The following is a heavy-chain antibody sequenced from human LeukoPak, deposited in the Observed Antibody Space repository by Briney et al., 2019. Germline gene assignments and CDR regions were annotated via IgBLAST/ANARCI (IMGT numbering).Heavy chain of an antibody. CDR1: GFTFDDYA. V-gene: IGHV3-43*02. CDR3: AKDVSESGDAFDI. CDR2: ISGDGDNT. D-gene: IGHD3-3*01. J-gene: IGHJ3*02. Sequence: GGSLRLSCAASGFTFDDYAMHWVRQAPGKGLDWVSLISGDGDNTYYADSVKGRFTISRDNSKNSPYLQMNSLRTEDTALYYCAKDVSESGDAFDIWGRGTMVTVSS.